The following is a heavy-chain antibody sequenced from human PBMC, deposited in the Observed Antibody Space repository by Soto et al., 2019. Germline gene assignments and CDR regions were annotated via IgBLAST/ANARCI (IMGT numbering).Heavy chain of an antibody. J-gene: IGHJ6*03. CDR3: ARLAGLNYYHYYYMDV. CDR2: INGYTGNT. V-gene: IGHV1-18*01. Sequence: QVQLVQSGAEVKKPGASVKVSCKASGYTFTSYVISWVRQAPGQGLEWMGWINGYTGNTNYAQKLQGRVTMTTDTSTSTAYMELRDLRSDDTAVYYCARLAGLNYYHYYYMDVWGKGTTVTVSS. D-gene: IGHD2-21*01. CDR1: GYTFTSYV.